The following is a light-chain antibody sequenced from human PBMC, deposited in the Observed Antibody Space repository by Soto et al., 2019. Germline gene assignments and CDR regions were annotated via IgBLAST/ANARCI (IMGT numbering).Light chain of an antibody. Sequence: EIVLTQSPATLSLSPGERATLSCRASQSVSSYLAWYQQQPGHAPRLIIYGTSNRATDIPARFSGSGSGTDFSLIISSLEPEDFAVYYCQHRGKWPRTFGHGTKLEI. J-gene: IGKJ2*01. CDR1: QSVSSY. CDR3: QHRGKWPRT. V-gene: IGKV3-11*01. CDR2: GTS.